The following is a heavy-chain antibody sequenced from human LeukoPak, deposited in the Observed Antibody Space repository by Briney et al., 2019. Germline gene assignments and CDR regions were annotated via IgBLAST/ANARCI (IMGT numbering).Heavy chain of an antibody. V-gene: IGHV3-43*01. CDR3: VKDLVAASENVRGWYPMDY. CDR1: GFTFAEYT. CDR2: ISWYGARI. Sequence: GGSLRLSCAASGFTFAEYTMHWVRQAPGKGLEGVSLISWYGARIHYGDSVKGRFTITRDNSKNSLYLQMNSLRTEDTALYYCVKDLVAASENVRGWYPMDYWGQGTLVTVSS. J-gene: IGHJ4*02. D-gene: IGHD6-19*01.